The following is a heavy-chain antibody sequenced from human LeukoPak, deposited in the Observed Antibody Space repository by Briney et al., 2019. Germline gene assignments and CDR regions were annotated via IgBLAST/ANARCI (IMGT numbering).Heavy chain of an antibody. CDR1: GFTFSSSW. CDR3: ARDEI. V-gene: IGHV3-7*04. CDR2: IKEDGSEK. Sequence: PGGSLRLSCGASGFTFSSSWMSWVRQAPGKGLEWVANIKEDGSEKYYVDSVKGRFIISRGNAKNSLYLQMNSLRADDTAVYYCARDEIWGQGTMVTVSS. J-gene: IGHJ3*02.